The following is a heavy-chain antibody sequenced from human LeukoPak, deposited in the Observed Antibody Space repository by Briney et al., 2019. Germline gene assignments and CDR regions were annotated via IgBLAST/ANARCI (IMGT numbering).Heavy chain of an antibody. CDR3: ARQRCRPIGYSSSCPFDY. CDR1: GYSISSGYY. Sequence: NPSETLSLTCTVSGYSISSGYYWGWIRQPPGKGLEWIGSGSTYYNPSLKSRVTISVDTSKNQFSLKLSSVTAADTAVYFCARQRCRPIGYSSSCPFDYWGQGTLVTVSS. D-gene: IGHD6-13*01. V-gene: IGHV4-38-2*02. CDR2: SGST. J-gene: IGHJ4*02.